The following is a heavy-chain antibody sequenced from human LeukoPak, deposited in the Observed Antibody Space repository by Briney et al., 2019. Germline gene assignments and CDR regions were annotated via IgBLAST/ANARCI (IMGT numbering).Heavy chain of an antibody. J-gene: IGHJ4*02. CDR1: GFTFSSYG. V-gene: IGHV3-33*01. CDR3: ARYSSGFDY. Sequence: GGSLRLSCAASGFTFSSYGMHWVRQAPGKGLEWVTCIWYDGSNKYYADSVKGRFTISRDNSKNTLYLQMNSLRVEDTAVYYCARYSSGFDYWGQRTLVTVSS. D-gene: IGHD6-19*01. CDR2: IWYDGSNK.